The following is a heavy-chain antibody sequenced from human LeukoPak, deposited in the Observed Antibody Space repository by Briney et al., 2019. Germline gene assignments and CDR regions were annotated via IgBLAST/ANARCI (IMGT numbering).Heavy chain of an antibody. Sequence: GESLTLSCAASGFTFSSYAMHWVRQAPGKGLEWVAVISYDGSNKYNADSVKGRFTISRDNSKNTLYLQMNSLRAEDTAVYYCARESTDSWYFADYYYYYMDVWGKGTTVTVSS. CDR2: ISYDGSNK. CDR1: GFTFSSYA. V-gene: IGHV3-30-3*01. CDR3: ARESTDSWYFADYYYYYMDV. D-gene: IGHD6-13*01. J-gene: IGHJ6*03.